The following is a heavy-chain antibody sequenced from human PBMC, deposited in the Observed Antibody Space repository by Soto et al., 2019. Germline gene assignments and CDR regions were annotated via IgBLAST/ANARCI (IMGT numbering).Heavy chain of an antibody. CDR3: ARQRFVVVPAAIPEDYYYYGMDG. V-gene: IGHV5-10-1*01. CDR2: IDPSDSYT. CDR1: GYSFTSYW. J-gene: IGHJ6*02. Sequence: PGESLKISCKGSGYSFTSYWISWVRQMPGKGLEWMGRIDPSDSYTNYSPSFQGHVTISADKSISTAYLQWSSLKASDTAMYYCARQRFVVVPAAIPEDYYYYGMDGWGQGTTVTVSS. D-gene: IGHD2-2*02.